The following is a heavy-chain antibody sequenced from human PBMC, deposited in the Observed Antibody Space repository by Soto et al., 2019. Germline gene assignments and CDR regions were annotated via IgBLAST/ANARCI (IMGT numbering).Heavy chain of an antibody. CDR2: IIPLFGTT. CDR1: GGSFSSYT. J-gene: IGHJ4*02. CDR3: VRGIRSGYSYGPIES. Sequence: QVQLVQSGAEVKKPGSSVTVSCKASGGSFSSYTFSWLRRAPGRGLEWMGGIIPLFGTTNYAQRFQGRVTITAAKSTRKAYMEVSSLKSEDTAVYYCVRGIRSGYSYGPIESWGQGTLVTVSS. V-gene: IGHV1-69*06. D-gene: IGHD5-18*01.